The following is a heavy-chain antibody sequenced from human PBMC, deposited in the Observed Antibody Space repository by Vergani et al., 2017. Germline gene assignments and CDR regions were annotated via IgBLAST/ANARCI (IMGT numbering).Heavy chain of an antibody. J-gene: IGHJ6*02. Sequence: QVQLVQSGAEVKKPGASVKVSCKASGYTFTSYGISWVRQAPGQGLELMGWISAYNGNTNYAQKLHGRVTMTTDTSTSTAYMERRSLRSDYTPVYYCTREPDIVVVPAAPYYYYYYGMDVWGQGTTVTVS. V-gene: IGHV1-18*04. CDR1: GYTFTSYG. D-gene: IGHD2-2*01. CDR2: ISAYNGNT. CDR3: TREPDIVVVPAAPYYYYYYGMDV.